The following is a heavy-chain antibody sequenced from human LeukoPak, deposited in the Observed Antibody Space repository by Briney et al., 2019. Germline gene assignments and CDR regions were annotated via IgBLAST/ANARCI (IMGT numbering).Heavy chain of an antibody. Sequence: SETLSLTCTVSGGSISSSSYYWGWIRQPPGKGLEWIGSIYYSGSTYYNPSFKSRVTISVDTPKNQFSLKLGSVTAADTAVYYCARQPLSRLRFLEWPFFFDYWGLGILVTVSS. V-gene: IGHV4-39*01. D-gene: IGHD3-3*01. CDR1: GGSISSSSYY. J-gene: IGHJ4*02. CDR2: IYYSGST. CDR3: ARQPLSRLRFLEWPFFFDY.